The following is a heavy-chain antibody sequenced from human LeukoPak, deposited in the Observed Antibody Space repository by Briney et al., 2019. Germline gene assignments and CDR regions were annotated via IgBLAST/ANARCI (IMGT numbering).Heavy chain of an antibody. CDR2: ISGSGGST. CDR1: GFTFSSYA. Sequence: GGSLRLSCAASGFTFSSYAMSWVRQAPGKGLEWVSAISGSGGSTYYADSVKGRFTISRDNSKNTLYLQMNSLRAEDTAVYYCAKPSYDILTGYRPFDYWGQGTLVTVSS. D-gene: IGHD3-9*01. CDR3: AKPSYDILTGYRPFDY. J-gene: IGHJ4*02. V-gene: IGHV3-23*01.